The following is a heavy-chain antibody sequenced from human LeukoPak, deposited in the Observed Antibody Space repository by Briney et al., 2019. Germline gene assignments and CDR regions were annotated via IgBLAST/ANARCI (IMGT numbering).Heavy chain of an antibody. CDR1: GFTFRNYA. J-gene: IGHJ5*02. D-gene: IGHD3-10*01. V-gene: IGHV3-64D*09. CDR3: VKDGADFGENGWFDP. Sequence: GRSLRLSCSASGFTFRNYAMHWVRQAPGKGLEYVSVISSNGGSTYFADSVKGRFTISRDNSKNTVYLQMSSLRAEDTAVYYCVKDGADFGENGWFDPWGQGTLVTVSS. CDR2: ISSNGGST.